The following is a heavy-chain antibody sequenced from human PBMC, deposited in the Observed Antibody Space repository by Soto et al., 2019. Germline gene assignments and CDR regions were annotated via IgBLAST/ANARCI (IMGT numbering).Heavy chain of an antibody. CDR3: ARDAYCGGDCLDS. D-gene: IGHD2-21*02. Sequence: SETLSLTCTVSGGSVSSGYYYWSWIRQPPGKGLEWIGYIYYSGITNHNPSLKSRVTISVDTSKNQFSLKLRSVTAADTAVYYCARDAYCGGDCLDSWGQGTLVTVS. CDR1: GGSVSSGYYY. CDR2: IYYSGIT. J-gene: IGHJ5*01. V-gene: IGHV4-61*01.